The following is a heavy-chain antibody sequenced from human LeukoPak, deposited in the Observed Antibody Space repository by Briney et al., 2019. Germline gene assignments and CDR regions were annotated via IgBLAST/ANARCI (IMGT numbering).Heavy chain of an antibody. CDR2: ISSSSSYI. Sequence: GGSLGLSCAASGFTFSSYSMNWVRQAPGKGLEWVSSISSSSSYIYYADSVKGRFTISRDNAKNSLYLQMNSLRAEDTAVYYCARWRRSGSYTGFDYWGQGTLVTVSS. V-gene: IGHV3-21*01. D-gene: IGHD1-26*01. CDR1: GFTFSSYS. CDR3: ARWRRSGSYTGFDY. J-gene: IGHJ4*02.